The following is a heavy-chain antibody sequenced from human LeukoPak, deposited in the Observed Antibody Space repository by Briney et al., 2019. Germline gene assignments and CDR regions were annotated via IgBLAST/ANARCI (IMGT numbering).Heavy chain of an antibody. V-gene: IGHV3-23*01. J-gene: IGHJ2*01. Sequence: GGTLRLSCAASGFTFSSYGMSWVRQAPGKGLEWVSAISGSGGTHYADSVKGRFTISRDRSKSTLYLQMNSLRAEDTAVYFCAKTSTATTGASYWYFDFWGRGTLVTVSS. CDR1: GFTFSSYG. D-gene: IGHD4-17*01. CDR3: AKTSTATTGASYWYFDF. CDR2: ISGSGGT.